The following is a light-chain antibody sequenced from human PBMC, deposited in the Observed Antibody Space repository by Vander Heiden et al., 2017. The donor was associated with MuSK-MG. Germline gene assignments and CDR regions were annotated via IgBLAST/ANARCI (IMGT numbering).Light chain of an antibody. CDR1: QSISNY. CDR2: AAS. Sequence: DFQMTQSPFSLSASVGDRVTITCRASQSISNYLNWYQHKPGEAPRLLIYAASSLQSGVPSRFSGSGSGTAFTLTINSLQPEDFATYYCQQSYSTLWTFGQGTKVEIK. V-gene: IGKV1-39*01. CDR3: QQSYSTLWT. J-gene: IGKJ1*01.